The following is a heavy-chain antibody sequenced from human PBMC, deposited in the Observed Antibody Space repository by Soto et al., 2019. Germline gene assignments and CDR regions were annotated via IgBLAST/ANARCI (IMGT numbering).Heavy chain of an antibody. V-gene: IGHV1-8*01. CDR2: MNPNSGNT. D-gene: IGHD6-6*01. CDR1: GYTFTSYD. Sequence: ASVKVSCKASGYTFTSYDINWVRQATGQGLEWMGWMNPNSGNTGYAQKFQGRVTMTRNTSIRRAYMELSSLRSEDTAVYYCARELSSIAASDNWFGPWGQGTLATVSS. CDR3: ARELSSIAASDNWFGP. J-gene: IGHJ5*02.